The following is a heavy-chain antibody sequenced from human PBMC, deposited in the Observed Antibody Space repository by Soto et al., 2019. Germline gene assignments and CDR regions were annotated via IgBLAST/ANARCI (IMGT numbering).Heavy chain of an antibody. CDR3: ARGPNCSGGSCYGNWFDP. CDR2: INHSGST. Sequence: PSETLSLTCAVYGGSFSGYYWSWIRQPPGKGLEWIGEINHSGSTNYNPSLKSRVTISVDTSKNQFSLKLSSVTAADTAVYYCARGPNCSGGSCYGNWFDPWGQGTLV. CDR1: GGSFSGYY. J-gene: IGHJ5*02. D-gene: IGHD2-15*01. V-gene: IGHV4-34*01.